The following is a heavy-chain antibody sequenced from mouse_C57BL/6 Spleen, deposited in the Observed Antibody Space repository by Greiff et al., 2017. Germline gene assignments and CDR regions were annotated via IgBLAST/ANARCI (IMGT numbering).Heavy chain of an antibody. CDR1: GFTFSSYT. CDR2: ISGGGGNT. V-gene: IGHV5-9*01. J-gene: IGHJ4*01. D-gene: IGHD4-1*01. CDR3: ASELDSYYAMDD. Sequence: EVKLVESGGGLVKPGGSLKLSCAASGFTFSSYTMSWVSQTPEKRLEWVATISGGGGNTYYPDSVKGRFTISRDNAKNTLYLQMNSLRSDDTALYYCASELDSYYAMDDWGQGTSVTVSS.